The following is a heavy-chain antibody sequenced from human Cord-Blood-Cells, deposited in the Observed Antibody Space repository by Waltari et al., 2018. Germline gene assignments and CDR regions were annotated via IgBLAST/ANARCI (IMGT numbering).Heavy chain of an antibody. Sequence: EVQLVESGGGLVQPGRSLRLSCAASGFTFDDYAMHWVRQAPGKGLEWVSGISWNSGSIGYADSVKGRFTISRDNAKNSLYLQINSLRAEDTALYYCATSLGDESSSWYFDYWGQGTLVTVSS. CDR2: ISWNSGSI. D-gene: IGHD6-13*01. J-gene: IGHJ4*02. V-gene: IGHV3-9*01. CDR1: GFTFDDYA. CDR3: ATSLGDESSSWYFDY.